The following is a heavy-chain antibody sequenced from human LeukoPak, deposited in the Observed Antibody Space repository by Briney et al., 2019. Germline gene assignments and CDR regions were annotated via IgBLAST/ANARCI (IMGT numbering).Heavy chain of an antibody. CDR2: IYYSGST. CDR3: ARRLGCSGGSCYLMYYYYGMDV. J-gene: IGHJ6*02. Sequence: SETLSLTCTVSGGSISSSSYYWGWIRQPPGKGLEWIGSIYYSGSTYYNPSLKSRVTISVDTSKNQFSLKLSSVTAADTAAYYCARRLGCSGGSCYLMYYYYGMDVWGQGTTVTVSS. CDR1: GGSISSSSYY. D-gene: IGHD2-15*01. V-gene: IGHV4-39*01.